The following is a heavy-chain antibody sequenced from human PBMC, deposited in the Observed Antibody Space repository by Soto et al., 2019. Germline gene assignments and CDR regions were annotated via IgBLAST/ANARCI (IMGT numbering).Heavy chain of an antibody. V-gene: IGHV3-30*04. CDR1: GFTFSSYA. D-gene: IGHD4-4*01. CDR2: ISYDGSNK. Sequence: ESGGGVVQPGRSLRLSCAASGFTFSSYAMHWVRQAPGKGLEWVAVISYDGSNKYYADSVKGRFTISRDNSKNTLYLQMSRTRAEDTAVYYCAKDHRSNYDYYYGMDVWGEGSTVTVSS. J-gene: IGHJ6*04. CDR3: AKDHRSNYDYYYGMDV.